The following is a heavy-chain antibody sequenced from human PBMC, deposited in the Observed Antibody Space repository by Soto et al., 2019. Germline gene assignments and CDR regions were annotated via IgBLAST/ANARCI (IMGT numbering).Heavy chain of an antibody. J-gene: IGHJ4*02. D-gene: IGHD6-19*01. V-gene: IGHV3-15*01. CDR2: IKSKADGGTT. CDR3: TTGYSSGWRLDY. CDR1: GFTFSNAW. Sequence: GGSLRLSCAAYGFTFSNAWMSWVRQAPGKGLEWVGRIKSKADGGTTDYAAPVKGRFTISRDDSKNTLYLQMNSLKTEDTAVYYCTTGYSSGWRLDYWGQGILVTVSS.